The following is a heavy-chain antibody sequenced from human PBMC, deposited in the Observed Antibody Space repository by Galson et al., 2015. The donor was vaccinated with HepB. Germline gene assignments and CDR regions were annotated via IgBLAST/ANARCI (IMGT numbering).Heavy chain of an antibody. D-gene: IGHD3-22*01. V-gene: IGHV1-69*01. CDR3: ARAGGRITMIVVVPTGWFDP. Sequence: SCKASGGTFSSYAISWVRQAPGQGLEWMGGIIPIFGTANYAQKFQGRVTITADESTSTAYMELSSLRSEDTAVYYCARAGGRITMIVVVPTGWFDPWGQGTLVTVSS. CDR2: IIPIFGTA. J-gene: IGHJ5*02. CDR1: GGTFSSYA.